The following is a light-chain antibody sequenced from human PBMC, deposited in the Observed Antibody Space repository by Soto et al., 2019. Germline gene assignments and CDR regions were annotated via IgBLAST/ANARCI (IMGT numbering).Light chain of an antibody. CDR1: QSVSSTY. CDR2: GAS. CDR3: QQYGSSPFT. Sequence: IVLTQSPGTLSLSPGERATLSCRASQSVSSTYLVWYQQKPGQAPRLLIYGASSRATGIPDRVSGSGSGTDFTLTISRLEPEDFAVYYCQQYGSSPFTFGPGTKVDIK. J-gene: IGKJ3*01. V-gene: IGKV3-20*01.